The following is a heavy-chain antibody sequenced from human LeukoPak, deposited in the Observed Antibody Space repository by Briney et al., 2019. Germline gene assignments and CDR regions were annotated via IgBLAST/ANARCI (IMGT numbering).Heavy chain of an antibody. CDR3: AKETSYYYDGTGYIDY. Sequence: GGSLRLSCAASGFSFSSYAMSWVRQAPGKGLEWVSVISGSGYSTYYADSVKGRFTICRDNSKNTLYLQMNSLRAEDTAIYYCAKETSYYYDGTGYIDYWGQGTLVTVSS. V-gene: IGHV3-23*01. CDR1: GFSFSSYA. D-gene: IGHD3-22*01. J-gene: IGHJ4*02. CDR2: ISGSGYST.